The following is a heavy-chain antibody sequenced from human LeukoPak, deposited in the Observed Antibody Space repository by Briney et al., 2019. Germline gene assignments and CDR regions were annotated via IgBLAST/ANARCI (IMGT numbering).Heavy chain of an antibody. CDR1: GFTFSSYW. J-gene: IGHJ4*02. V-gene: IGHV3-7*01. D-gene: IGHD2-15*01. CDR3: ARDYHCSGGSCYSY. CDR2: IKQDGSDK. Sequence: PGGSLRLSCAASGFTFSSYWMSWVRQAPGKGLEWVANIKQDGSDKYYVDSVKGRFTISRDNARNSLFLQMNSLRAEDTAVYYCARDYHCSGGSCYSYWGQGTLVTVSS.